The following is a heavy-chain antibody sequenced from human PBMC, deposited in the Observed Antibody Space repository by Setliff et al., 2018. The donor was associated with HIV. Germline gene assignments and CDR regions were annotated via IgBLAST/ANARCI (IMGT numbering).Heavy chain of an antibody. CDR3: ARDFPRFSSGYYGNFDY. V-gene: IGHV1-24*01. J-gene: IGHJ4*02. D-gene: IGHD6-19*01. CDR1: GYTLTEVS. CDR2: VIPIFGST. Sequence: ASVKVSCKVSGYTLTEVSMHWVRQAPGQGLEWMGGVIPIFGSTTFAQKFQGRVTITADESKDTVEMELRSLTSDDTAVYYCARDFPRFSSGYYGNFDYWGQGTRVTVSS.